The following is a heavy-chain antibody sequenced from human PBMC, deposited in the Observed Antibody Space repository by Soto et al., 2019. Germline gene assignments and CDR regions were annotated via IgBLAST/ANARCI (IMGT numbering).Heavy chain of an antibody. CDR2: IYYSGST. V-gene: IGHV4-39*01. J-gene: IGHJ6*02. CDR3: ARQEKLLWFGELSTSGYYYYGMDV. CDR1: GGSISSSSYY. D-gene: IGHD3-10*01. Sequence: TVSGGSISSSSYYWGWIRQPPGKGLEWIGSIYYSGSTYYNPSLKSRVTISVDTSKNQFSLKLSSVTAADTAVYYCARQEKLLWFGELSTSGYYYYGMDVWGQGTTVTVSS.